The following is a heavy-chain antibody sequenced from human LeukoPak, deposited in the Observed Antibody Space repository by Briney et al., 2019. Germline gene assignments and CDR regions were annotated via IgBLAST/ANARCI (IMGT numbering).Heavy chain of an antibody. V-gene: IGHV4-4*07. J-gene: IGHJ3*02. Sequence: KSSETLSLTCTVSGGSISSYYWSWIREPAGKGLEWIGRFYISGSTNYNPSLKSRVTMSVDTSKNQFSLKLSSVTAADTAVYYCARDPYQDAFDIWGQGTLVTVSS. CDR3: ARDPYQDAFDI. CDR1: GGSISSYY. CDR2: FYISGST. D-gene: IGHD2-2*01.